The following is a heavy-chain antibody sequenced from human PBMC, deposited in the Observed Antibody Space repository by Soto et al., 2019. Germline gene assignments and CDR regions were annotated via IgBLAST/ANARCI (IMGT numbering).Heavy chain of an antibody. CDR1: GFTFSSYA. CDR3: AKGKTVTTPYYYYGLDV. J-gene: IGHJ6*02. CDR2: INSSGAST. V-gene: IGHV3-23*01. Sequence: PGGFLRLSCAASGFTFSSYAMSWVRQAPGKGLEWVSTINSSGASTYYADSVKGRFTISRDNSKNTLYLQMNSLRAEDTAVYYCAKGKTVTTPYYYYGLDVWGQGTTVTVSS. D-gene: IGHD4-4*01.